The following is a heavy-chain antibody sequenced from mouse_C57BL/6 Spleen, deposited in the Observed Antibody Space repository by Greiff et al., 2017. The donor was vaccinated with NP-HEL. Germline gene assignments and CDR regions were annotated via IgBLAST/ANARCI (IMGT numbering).Heavy chain of an antibody. D-gene: IGHD1-1*01. V-gene: IGHV14-4*01. CDR3: TTSGVTTVVAPRCFDV. J-gene: IGHJ1*03. CDR2: IDPENGDT. Sequence: EVQLQQSGAELVRPGASVKLSCTASGFNIKDDYMHWVKQRPEQGLEWIGWIDPENGDTEYASKFQGKATITADTSSNTAYLQLSSLTSEDTAVYYCTTSGVTTVVAPRCFDVWGTGTTVTVSS. CDR1: GFNIKDDY.